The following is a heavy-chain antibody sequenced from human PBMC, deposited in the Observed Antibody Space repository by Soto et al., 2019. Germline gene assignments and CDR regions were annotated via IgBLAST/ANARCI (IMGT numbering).Heavy chain of an antibody. CDR1: GFIFKMYW. D-gene: IGHD3-10*01. J-gene: IGHJ4*02. V-gene: IGHV3-74*01. CDR2: IYNDGTYS. CDR3: TRGPRPISTGTGAY. Sequence: GGSLRLSCAASGFIFKMYWMHWVRQSPGKGLVWISRIYNDGTYSDYADSVRGRFTISRDNVNDTLYLQMNNLRAEDSGLYYCTRGPRPISTGTGAYWGQGTQVTISS.